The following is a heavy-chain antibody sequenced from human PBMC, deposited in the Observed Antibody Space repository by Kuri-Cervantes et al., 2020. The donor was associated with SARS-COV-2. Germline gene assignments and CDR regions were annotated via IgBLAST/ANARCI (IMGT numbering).Heavy chain of an antibody. CDR2: MYSSGST. CDR1: GVSISSDY. Sequence: GSLRLSCTVSGVSISSDYWSWIRQPAGKGLEWIGRMYSSGSTNYNPSLKSRVTMSVDTSKNQISLKLKSVTAADTAVYYCARESHTTMYGTVVLEWFDLWGQGILVTVSS. CDR3: ARESHTTMYGTVVLEWFDL. J-gene: IGHJ5*02. D-gene: IGHD3-3*01. V-gene: IGHV4-4*07.